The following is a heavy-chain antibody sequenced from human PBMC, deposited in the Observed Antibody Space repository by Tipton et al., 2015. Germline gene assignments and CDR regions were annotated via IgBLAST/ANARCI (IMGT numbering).Heavy chain of an antibody. Sequence: SLRLSCQGSGYRFTSYWIGWVRQMPGKGLEWMGIIYPGDSDTRYSPSFQGQVTISVDKSISTAYLQWSSLKASDTAMYYCARLGNLDWGDYWGQGTLVTVSS. J-gene: IGHJ4*02. CDR3: ARLGNLDWGDY. V-gene: IGHV5-51*01. CDR1: GYRFTSYW. D-gene: IGHD7-27*01. CDR2: IYPGDSDT.